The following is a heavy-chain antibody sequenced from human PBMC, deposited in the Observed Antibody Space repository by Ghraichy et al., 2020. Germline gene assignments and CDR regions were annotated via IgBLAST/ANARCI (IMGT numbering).Heavy chain of an antibody. CDR3: VKGLRLGELSSPVDY. J-gene: IGHJ4*02. CDR2: INNSGDNS. D-gene: IGHD3-16*02. V-gene: IGHV3-23*01. CDR1: GFTFSVYT. Sequence: GGSLRLSCAASGFTFSVYTMSWVRQAPGKGLEWVSGINNSGDNSYYADSVKGRFTISRDNSKKTLYLQMNSLRAEDTAVYFCVKGLRLGELSSPVDYWGQGTLVTVSS.